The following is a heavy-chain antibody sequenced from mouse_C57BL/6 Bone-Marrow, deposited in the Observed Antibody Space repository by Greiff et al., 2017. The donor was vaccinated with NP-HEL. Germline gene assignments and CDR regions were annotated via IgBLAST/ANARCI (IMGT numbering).Heavy chain of an antibody. CDR2: IDPEDGDT. J-gene: IGHJ2*01. V-gene: IGHV14-1*01. Sequence: VQLQQSGAELVRPGASVKLSCTASGFNIKDYYMHWVKQRPEQGLEWIGRIDPEDGDTEYAPKFQGKATMTADTSSNTAYLQLSSLTSEDTAVDYCTGEHGNLYFDYWGQGTTLTVSS. D-gene: IGHD2-1*01. CDR3: TGEHGNLYFDY. CDR1: GFNIKDYY.